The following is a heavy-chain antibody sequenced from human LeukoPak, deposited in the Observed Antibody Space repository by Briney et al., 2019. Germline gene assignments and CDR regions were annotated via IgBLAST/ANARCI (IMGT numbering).Heavy chain of an antibody. CDR2: ITSSSGSI. D-gene: IGHD5-12*01. J-gene: IGHJ4*02. Sequence: PGGSLRLSCAVSGFTFSSYSLNWVRHAPGKGLEWVSSITSSSGSIYYADSVKGRFTISRDNAKSSLYLQMNSLRVEDTAVYYCAREAYTGFDLEAFDSSGQGTRVTVSS. CDR3: AREAYTGFDLEAFDS. V-gene: IGHV3-21*06. CDR1: GFTFSSYS.